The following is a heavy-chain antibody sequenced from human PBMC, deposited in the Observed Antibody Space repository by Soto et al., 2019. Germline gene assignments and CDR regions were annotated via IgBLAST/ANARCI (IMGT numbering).Heavy chain of an antibody. V-gene: IGHV3-30*18. Sequence: WSLRLSCAASGFTFSSYGMHWVRQAPGKXLEWVAVISYDGSNKYYADSVKGRFTISRDNSKNTLYLQMNSLRAEDTAVYYCAKRMVRGAPYGQYGMDVWGQGTTVTVSS. J-gene: IGHJ6*02. CDR3: AKRMVRGAPYGQYGMDV. CDR2: ISYDGSNK. D-gene: IGHD3-10*01. CDR1: GFTFSSYG.